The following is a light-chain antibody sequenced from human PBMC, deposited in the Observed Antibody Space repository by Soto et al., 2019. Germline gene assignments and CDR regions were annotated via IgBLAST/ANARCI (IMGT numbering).Light chain of an antibody. Sequence: IVLTQSPGTLSLSPVERATLSCRASHIFFNMYLDWYQQKPGQAPRLLMYGASRRPTGIPDRFSGSGSGTDFTLTISRLEPEDFAVYYCQQFGSSPRTFGQGTKV. V-gene: IGKV3-20*01. J-gene: IGKJ1*01. CDR3: QQFGSSPRT. CDR2: GAS. CDR1: HIFFNMY.